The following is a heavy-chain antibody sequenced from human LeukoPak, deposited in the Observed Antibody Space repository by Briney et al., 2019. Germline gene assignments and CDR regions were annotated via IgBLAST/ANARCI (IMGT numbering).Heavy chain of an antibody. CDR1: GFTVSSKY. CDR2: IHSDGST. D-gene: IGHD3-16*01. J-gene: IGHJ5*02. Sequence: GGSLRLSCAVSGFTVSSKYLSWVRQAPGKGLEWVSVIHSDGSTYYADSVKGRFTISRDNSKNTLYLQMNSLRAEDTAVYYCARAVLGTLRGWFDPWGQGTLVTVSS. CDR3: ARAVLGTLRGWFDP. V-gene: IGHV3-66*02.